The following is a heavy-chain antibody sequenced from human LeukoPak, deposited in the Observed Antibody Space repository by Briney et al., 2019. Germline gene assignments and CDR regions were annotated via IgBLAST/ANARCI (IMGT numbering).Heavy chain of an antibody. Sequence: GASLQISCTGSGYSFANYWIGWGRPMPGKGPEWIGTIYPGDSDTRYRPSFQGQVTISADKSISTAYLQWSSLKASDTAMYYCARLGLEAYGNAGYYYLDYWGQGALVTVSS. V-gene: IGHV5-51*01. CDR1: GYSFANYW. CDR2: IYPGDSDT. J-gene: IGHJ4*02. D-gene: IGHD3-9*01. CDR3: ARLGLEAYGNAGYYYLDY.